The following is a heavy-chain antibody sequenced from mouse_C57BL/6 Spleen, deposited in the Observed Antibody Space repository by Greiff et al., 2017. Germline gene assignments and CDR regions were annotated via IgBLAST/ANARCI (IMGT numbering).Heavy chain of an antibody. CDR1: GYTFTDYE. J-gene: IGHJ1*03. CDR2: IDPETGGT. D-gene: IGHD1-1*01. V-gene: IGHV1-15*01. CDR3: TRGGTTVVNWYFDV. Sequence: VQLKESGAELVRPGASVTLSCKASGYTFTDYEMHWVKQTPVHGLEWIGAIDPETGGTAYNQKFKGKAILTADKSSSTAYMELRSLTSEDSAVYYCTRGGTTVVNWYFDVWGTGTTVTVSS.